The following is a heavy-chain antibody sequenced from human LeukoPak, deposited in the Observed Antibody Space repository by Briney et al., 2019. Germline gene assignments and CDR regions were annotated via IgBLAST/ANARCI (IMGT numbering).Heavy chain of an antibody. V-gene: IGHV3-48*01. CDR3: AREGPGIAADGTLDY. CDR1: GFTFSSYS. D-gene: IGHD6-13*01. Sequence: GGSLRLSCAASGFTFSSYSMNWVRQAPGKGLEWVSYISSSSSTIYYADSVKGRFTISRDNAKNSLYLQMNSLRAEDTAVYYCAREGPGIAADGTLDYWGQGTLVTVSS. CDR2: ISSSSSTI. J-gene: IGHJ4*02.